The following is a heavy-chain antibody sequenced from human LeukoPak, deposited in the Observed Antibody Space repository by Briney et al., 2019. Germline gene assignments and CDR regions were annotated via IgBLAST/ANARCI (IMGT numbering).Heavy chain of an antibody. CDR2: INHSGST. D-gene: IGHD3-22*01. V-gene: IGHV4-34*01. CDR1: GGSFSGYY. CDR3: ASPTYYYDSSGYYYFPYYFDY. Sequence: SETLSLTCAVYGGSFSGYYWSWIRQPPGKGLEWIGEINHSGSTNYNPSLKSRVTISVDTSKNKFSLKLSSVTAADTAVYYCASPTYYYDSSGYYYFPYYFDYWGQGTLVTVSS. J-gene: IGHJ4*02.